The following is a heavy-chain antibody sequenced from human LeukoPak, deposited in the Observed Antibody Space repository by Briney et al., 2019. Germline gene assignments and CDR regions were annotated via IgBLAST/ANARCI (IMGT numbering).Heavy chain of an antibody. V-gene: IGHV4-59*12. D-gene: IGHD2-21*02. J-gene: IGHJ5*02. Sequence: SETLSLTCTVSGGSISGYYWTWIRQPPGKGLEWIGYIYYSGTTNYNPSLKSRVTISVDTSKNQFSLKLSSVTAADTAVYYCASRKDTYCGGDCYSGWFDPWGQGTLVTVSS. CDR1: GGSISGYY. CDR2: IYYSGTT. CDR3: ASRKDTYCGGDCYSGWFDP.